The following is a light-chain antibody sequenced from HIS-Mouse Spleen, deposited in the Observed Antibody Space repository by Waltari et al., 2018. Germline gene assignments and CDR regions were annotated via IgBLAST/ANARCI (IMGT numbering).Light chain of an antibody. CDR2: EDS. Sequence: SYELTQPPSVSVSPGQTARITCSGDALPKKYAYWYKQKSGQAPVLVIYEDSKRPSGIPERFSGSSSGTMATLTISGAQVEDEADYYCYSTDSSGNHRVFGGGTMLTVL. V-gene: IGLV3-10*01. CDR1: ALPKKY. J-gene: IGLJ2*01. CDR3: YSTDSSGNHRV.